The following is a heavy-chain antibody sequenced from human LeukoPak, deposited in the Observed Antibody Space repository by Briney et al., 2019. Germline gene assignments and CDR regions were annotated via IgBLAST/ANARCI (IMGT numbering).Heavy chain of an antibody. J-gene: IGHJ4*02. CDR2: IYYRGST. CDR1: GDSMTSTSHF. CDR3: ARGTGSGYGLGY. V-gene: IGHV4-39*07. D-gene: IGHD3-22*01. Sequence: SETLSLTCTVSGDSMTSTSHFWDWIRQPPGKGLEWIGSIYYRGSTYYNPSPKSRVTISVDTSRNQFSLKLTSVTAADTAVYYCARGTGSGYGLGYWGQGTLVTVSS.